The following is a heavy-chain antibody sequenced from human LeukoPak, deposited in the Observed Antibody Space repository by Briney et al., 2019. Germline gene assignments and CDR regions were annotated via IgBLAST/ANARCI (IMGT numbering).Heavy chain of an antibody. CDR3: AALGGNSEFGVDY. CDR1: GYTFTSYY. D-gene: IGHD4-23*01. J-gene: IGHJ4*02. V-gene: IGHV1-2*02. CDR2: INPNSGGT. Sequence: GASVKVSCKASGYTFTSYYMHWVRQAPGQGLEWMGWINPNSGGTNYAQKFQGRVTMTRDTSISTAYMELSRLRSDDTAVYYCAALGGNSEFGVDYWGQGTLVTVSS.